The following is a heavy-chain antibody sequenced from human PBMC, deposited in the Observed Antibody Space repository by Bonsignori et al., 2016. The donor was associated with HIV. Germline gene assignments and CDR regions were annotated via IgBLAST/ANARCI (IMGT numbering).Heavy chain of an antibody. D-gene: IGHD6-19*01. CDR3: ARASAVTYAFET. CDR1: GGSIDNHF. V-gene: IGHV4-59*11. Sequence: QVQLQESGPGLVKPPGTLSLTCIVSGGSIDNHFWSWIRLSPGKGLEWIGYVFSSGTTRYNPSLKSRLTISVDASKNQISLKLSSVTAADTAIYYCARASAVTYAFETWGQGRMVLVSS. CDR2: VFSSGTT. J-gene: IGHJ3*02.